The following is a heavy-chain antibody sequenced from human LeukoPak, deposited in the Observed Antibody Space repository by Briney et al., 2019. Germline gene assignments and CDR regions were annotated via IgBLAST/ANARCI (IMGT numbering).Heavy chain of an antibody. CDR3: VRDGNDFNFDY. CDR2: VRGNGGFT. Sequence: PGGSLRLSCAASGFTFSSSSMNWVRQAPGKGLEWVSSVRGNGGFTYYADSVYGRFTISRDNAKNTLYLHMHSLRAEDTAVYYCVRDGNDFNFDYWGQGSLVTVSS. CDR1: GFTFSSSS. V-gene: IGHV3-74*01. J-gene: IGHJ4*02. D-gene: IGHD5-24*01.